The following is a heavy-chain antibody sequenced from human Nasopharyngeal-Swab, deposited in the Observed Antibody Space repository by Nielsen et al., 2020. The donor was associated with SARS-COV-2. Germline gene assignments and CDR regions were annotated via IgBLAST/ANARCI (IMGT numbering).Heavy chain of an antibody. CDR1: GYTFTSYD. D-gene: IGHD2-2*01. Sequence: ASVKVSCKASGYTFTSYDINWVRQATGQGLEWMGWMNPNSGNTGYAQKFRGRVTMTRNTSISTAYMELSSLRSEDTAVYYCARGGPDIVVVPAEAFDIWGQGTMVTVSS. V-gene: IGHV1-8*01. CDR2: MNPNSGNT. J-gene: IGHJ3*02. CDR3: ARGGPDIVVVPAEAFDI.